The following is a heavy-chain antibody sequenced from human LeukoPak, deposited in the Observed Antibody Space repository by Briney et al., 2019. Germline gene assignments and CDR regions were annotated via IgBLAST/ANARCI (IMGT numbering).Heavy chain of an antibody. D-gene: IGHD3-10*01. CDR3: ARARRVLLWFGELNNWFDP. CDR1: GGSISSGDYY. Sequence: SETLSLTCTVSGGSISSGDYYWSWIRQPLGKGLEWIGYIYYSGSTYYNPSLKSRVTISVDTSKNQFSLKLSSVTAADTAVYYCARARRVLLWFGELNNWFDPWGQGTLVTVSS. V-gene: IGHV4-30-4*01. J-gene: IGHJ5*02. CDR2: IYYSGST.